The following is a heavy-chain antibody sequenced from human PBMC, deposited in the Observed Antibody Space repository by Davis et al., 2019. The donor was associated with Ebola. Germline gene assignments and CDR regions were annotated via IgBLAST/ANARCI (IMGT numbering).Heavy chain of an antibody. J-gene: IGHJ5*02. D-gene: IGHD2-21*01. V-gene: IGHV4-4*02. CDR3: AKGLFDWFDP. CDR1: GGSISSSNW. CDR2: IYHSGST. Sequence: SETLSLTCTVSGGSISSSNWWSWVRQPPGKGLEWIGEIYHSGSTNYNPSLKGRVTISVDKSKNQFSLKLSSVTAADTAVYYCAKGLFDWFDPWGQGTLVTVSS.